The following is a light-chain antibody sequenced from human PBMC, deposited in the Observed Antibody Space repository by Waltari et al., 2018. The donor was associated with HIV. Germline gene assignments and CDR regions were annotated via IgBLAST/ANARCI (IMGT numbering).Light chain of an antibody. CDR3: QVWDMSLYQVV. CDR2: DES. V-gene: IGLV3-21*01. CDR1: NIGSKR. Sequence: SSALTQSPSVSVAPGRTARITCEGHNIGSKRVNWYQQKTGQAPIVVIYDESDRPSGVPARFSGYSSGNTATLTIRSVEAGDEADYYCQVWDMSLYQVVFGGGTRVTVL. J-gene: IGLJ2*01.